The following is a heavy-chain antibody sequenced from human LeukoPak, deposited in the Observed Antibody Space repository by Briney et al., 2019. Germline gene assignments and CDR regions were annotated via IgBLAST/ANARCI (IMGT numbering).Heavy chain of an antibody. CDR1: GFTFDDYA. D-gene: IGHD3-3*02. CDR2: ISWNSGSI. V-gene: IGHV3-9*01. CDR3: ARNGPIRGFDP. J-gene: IGHJ5*02. Sequence: GGSLRLSCAASGFTFDDYAMHWVRQAPGKGLEWVSGISWNSGSIGYADPVKGRFTISRDNAKNSLYLQMNSLRSEDTAVYYCARNGPIRGFDPWGQGTLVTVSS.